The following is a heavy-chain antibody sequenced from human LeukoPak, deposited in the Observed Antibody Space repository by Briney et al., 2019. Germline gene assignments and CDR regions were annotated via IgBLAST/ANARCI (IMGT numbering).Heavy chain of an antibody. CDR3: ARDRDYYDSSGYYSPSFDY. V-gene: IGHV1-69*13. J-gene: IGHJ4*02. Sequence: SVKVSCKASGYTFTSYAISWVRQAPGQGLEWMGGIIPIFGTANYAQKFQGRVTITADESTSTAYMELSSLRSEDTAVYYCARDRDYYDSSGYYSPSFDYWGQGTLVTVSS. D-gene: IGHD3-22*01. CDR1: GYTFTSYA. CDR2: IIPIFGTA.